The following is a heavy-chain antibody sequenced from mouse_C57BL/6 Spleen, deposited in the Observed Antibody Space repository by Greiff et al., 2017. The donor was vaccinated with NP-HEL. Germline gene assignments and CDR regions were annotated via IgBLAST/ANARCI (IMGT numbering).Heavy chain of an antibody. Sequence: EVMLVESEGGLVQPGSSMKLSCTASGFTFSDYYMAWVRQVPEKGLEWVANINYDGSSTYYLDSLKSRFIISRDNAKNILYLQMSSLKSEDTATYYCAREDDGYRYWGQGTTLTVSS. CDR3: AREDDGYRY. CDR1: GFTFSDYY. V-gene: IGHV5-16*01. J-gene: IGHJ2*01. CDR2: INYDGSST. D-gene: IGHD2-3*01.